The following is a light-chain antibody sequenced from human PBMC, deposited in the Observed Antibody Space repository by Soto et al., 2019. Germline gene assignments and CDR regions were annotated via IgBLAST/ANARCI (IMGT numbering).Light chain of an antibody. J-gene: IGKJ2*01. CDR1: QSVSLW. Sequence: DIQMTQSPSTLSASVGDRVTITCRASQSVSLWLAWYQQKPGKAPRLLIYDAASLKTGVPSRFSGSGSGTNSTLTISSLQPDDFATYYCQYDSSFGQGTK. CDR2: DAA. CDR3: QYDSS. V-gene: IGKV1-5*01.